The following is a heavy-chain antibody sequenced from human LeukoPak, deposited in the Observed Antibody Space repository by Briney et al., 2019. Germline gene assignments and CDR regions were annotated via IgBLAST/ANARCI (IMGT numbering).Heavy chain of an antibody. V-gene: IGHV3-30*18. D-gene: IGHD1-20*01. Sequence: GGSLRLSCAASGFTFSSYGMRWVRQAPGKGLEWVAVISYDGSNKYYADSVKGRFTISRDNSKNTLYLQMNSLRAEDTAVYYCAKGGILQNYYYGMDVWGQGTTVTVSS. CDR3: AKGGILQNYYYGMDV. J-gene: IGHJ6*02. CDR2: ISYDGSNK. CDR1: GFTFSSYG.